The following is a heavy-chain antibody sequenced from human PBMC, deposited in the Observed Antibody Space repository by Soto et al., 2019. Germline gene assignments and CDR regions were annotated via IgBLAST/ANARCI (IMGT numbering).Heavy chain of an antibody. J-gene: IGHJ6*02. V-gene: IGHV4-39*01. CDR3: ARQSGYHYYSLDV. CDR2: IYYSGST. Sequence: QLQLQESGPGLVKPSETLSLTCTVSGGAISSRSYYWGWIRQPPGKGLEWIGSIYYSGSTYYNPSLKRRVTVSVDTSKNQFYLKLSSVTAADTAVYYCARQSGYHYYSLDVWGQGTTVTVSS. CDR1: GGAISSRSYY.